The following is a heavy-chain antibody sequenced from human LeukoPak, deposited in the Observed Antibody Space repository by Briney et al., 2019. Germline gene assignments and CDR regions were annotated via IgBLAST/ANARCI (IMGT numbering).Heavy chain of an antibody. CDR3: ARALPGAAACNHFDY. CDR1: GGSISSYY. CDR2: IYYSGST. V-gene: IGHV4-59*01. J-gene: IGHJ4*02. Sequence: SETLSLTCTVSGGSISSYYWSWIRQPPGKGLEWIGYIYYSGSTNYNPSLKSRVTISVDTSKNQFSLKLSSVTAADTAVYYCARALPGAAACNHFDYWGQGTLVTVSS. D-gene: IGHD6-13*01.